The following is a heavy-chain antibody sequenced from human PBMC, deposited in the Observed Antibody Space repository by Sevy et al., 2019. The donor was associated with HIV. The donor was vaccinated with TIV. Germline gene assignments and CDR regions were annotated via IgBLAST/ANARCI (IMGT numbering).Heavy chain of an antibody. V-gene: IGHV3-7*03. CDR1: GFTFSNYW. J-gene: IGHJ6*02. CDR3: ARDCSSTSCLWGLDV. Sequence: GGSLRLSCAASGFTFSNYWMSWVRQAPGKGLEWVANIKRDGSEKYYMASVKGRFIISRDNAKNSLYLQINSLRAEDTAMYYCARDCSSTSCLWGLDVWGQGTTVTVSS. D-gene: IGHD2-2*01. CDR2: IKRDGSEK.